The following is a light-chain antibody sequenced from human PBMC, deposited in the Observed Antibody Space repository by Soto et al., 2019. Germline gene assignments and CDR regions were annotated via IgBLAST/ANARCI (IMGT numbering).Light chain of an antibody. CDR2: GAS. CDR3: QQGGNWPVT. CDR1: QDLGTY. V-gene: IGKV3D-11*01. J-gene: IGKJ5*01. Sequence: VLTQSPVTLSLSPGERVTLSCRASQDLGTYVAWYQVRGGQAPRLLISGASKRATGIPDRINGGGSGADFTLTINSLKSEDSGVYFCQQGGNWPVTFGQGTRVEIK.